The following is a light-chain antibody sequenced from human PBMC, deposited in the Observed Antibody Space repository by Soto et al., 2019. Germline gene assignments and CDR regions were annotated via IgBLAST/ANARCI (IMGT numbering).Light chain of an antibody. J-gene: IGKJ5*01. CDR1: QSISSW. CDR2: DAS. V-gene: IGKV1-5*01. CDR3: QQYLVYPIT. Sequence: DIQMTQSPSSLSGSVGDRVTITCRASQSISSWLAWYQQKPGKAPKLLIYDASNLESGVPSRFSGSGSGTEFTLTLNSVQPADFATYYCQQYLVYPITFGQGTRLEIK.